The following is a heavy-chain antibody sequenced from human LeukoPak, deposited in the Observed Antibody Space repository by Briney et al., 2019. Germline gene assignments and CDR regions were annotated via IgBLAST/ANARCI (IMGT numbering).Heavy chain of an antibody. V-gene: IGHV3-30*04. CDR1: GFNFSTYA. D-gene: IGHD4-17*01. Sequence: PGGSLRLSCAASGFNFSTYAVHWVRQAPGRGLDWVAVISYEGTNKFYADSVKGRFTISRDNSKNTFFLQMNSLRADDTAVYYCAKDRYGDSNYSYYRGYFDSWGQGTLVTVSS. J-gene: IGHJ4*02. CDR3: AKDRYGDSNYSYYRGYFDS. CDR2: ISYEGTNK.